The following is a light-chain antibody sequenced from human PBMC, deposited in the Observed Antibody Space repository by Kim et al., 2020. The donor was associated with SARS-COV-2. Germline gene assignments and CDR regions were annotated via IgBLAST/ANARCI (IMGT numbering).Light chain of an antibody. Sequence: SVGERDTTSCRTNQRISSNLNWYQQKPVRAPIPLISAASTLQGGVPSRFSGSGAETDFTLTISSLQPEDFATYFCQQSYITPFTFGPGTKVDIK. CDR1: QRISSN. CDR2: AAS. CDR3: QQSYITPFT. V-gene: IGKV1-39*01. J-gene: IGKJ3*01.